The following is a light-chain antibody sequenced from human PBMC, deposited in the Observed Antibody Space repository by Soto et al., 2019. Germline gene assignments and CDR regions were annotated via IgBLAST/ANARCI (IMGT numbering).Light chain of an antibody. CDR2: GAS. Sequence: EIVMTQSPATLSVSPGERATLSCRASHRVSTYLAWYQQKPGQAPRLLIYGASTRATGIPARFSGSGSGTEFPLTISSLQSEDFAVYYCQQYNNWPLTFGAGTKVEIK. V-gene: IGKV3-15*01. J-gene: IGKJ4*01. CDR3: QQYNNWPLT. CDR1: HRVSTY.